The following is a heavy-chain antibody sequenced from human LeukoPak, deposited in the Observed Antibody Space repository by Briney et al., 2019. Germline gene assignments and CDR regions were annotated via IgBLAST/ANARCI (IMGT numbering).Heavy chain of an antibody. CDR2: IIPIFGTA. CDR1: GGTFSSYA. V-gene: IGHV1-69*13. Sequence: SVNVSCKASGGTFSSYAISWVRQAPGQGLEWMGGIIPIFGTANYAQKFQGRVTIAADESTSTAYMELSSLRSEDTAVYYCAREHGYNWNYFDYWGQGTLVTVSS. CDR3: AREHGYNWNYFDY. J-gene: IGHJ4*02. D-gene: IGHD5-24*01.